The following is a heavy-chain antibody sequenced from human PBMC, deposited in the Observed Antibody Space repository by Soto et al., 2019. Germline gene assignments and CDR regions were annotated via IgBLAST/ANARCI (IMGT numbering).Heavy chain of an antibody. D-gene: IGHD4-17*01. CDR3: ARHERAPYGDYYYYGMDV. V-gene: IGHV5-10-1*01. CDR1: GYSFTSYW. Sequence: GESLKISCKGSGYSFTSYWISWVRQMPGKGLEWMGRIDPSDSYTNYSPSFQGHVTISADKSISTAYLQWSSLKASDTAMYYCARHERAPYGDYYYYGMDVWGQGTTVTVSS. J-gene: IGHJ6*02. CDR2: IDPSDSYT.